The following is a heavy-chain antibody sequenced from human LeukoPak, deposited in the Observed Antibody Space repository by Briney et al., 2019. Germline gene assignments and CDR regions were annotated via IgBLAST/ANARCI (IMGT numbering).Heavy chain of an antibody. Sequence: GGSLRLSCAASGFTFSSYSMNWVRQAPGKGLEWVSSISSSSSYIYYADSVKGRFTISRDNAKNSLYLQMNSLGAEDTAVYYCATGRSYYDSSGYPSPDYWGQGTLVTVSS. CDR3: ATGRSYYDSSGYPSPDY. D-gene: IGHD3-22*01. CDR1: GFTFSSYS. V-gene: IGHV3-21*01. J-gene: IGHJ4*02. CDR2: ISSSSSYI.